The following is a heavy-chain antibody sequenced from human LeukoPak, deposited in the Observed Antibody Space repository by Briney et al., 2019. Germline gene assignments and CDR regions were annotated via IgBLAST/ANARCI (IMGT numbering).Heavy chain of an antibody. Sequence: SETLSLTCAVYGGSFSGYYWSWIRQPPGKGLEWIGEINHSGSTNYNPSLKSRVTISVDTSKNQFSLKLSSVTAADTAVYYCARGRVYPYYFDYWGQGNPGHRLL. CDR1: GGSFSGYY. D-gene: IGHD5/OR15-5a*01. CDR3: ARGRVYPYYFDY. J-gene: IGHJ4*02. V-gene: IGHV4-34*01. CDR2: INHSGST.